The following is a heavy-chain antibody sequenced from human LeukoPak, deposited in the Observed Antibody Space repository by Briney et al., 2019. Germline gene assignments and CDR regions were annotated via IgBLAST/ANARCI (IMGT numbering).Heavy chain of an antibody. V-gene: IGHV4-59*01. CDR1: GGSISSYY. D-gene: IGHD3-3*01. Sequence: SETLSLTCTVSGGSISSYYWSWIRQPPGKGLEWIGYIYYSGSTNYNPSLKSRVTISVDTSKNQFSLKLGSVTAADTAVYYCARPGIFGPLDAFDIWGQGTMVTVSS. CDR2: IYYSGST. CDR3: ARPGIFGPLDAFDI. J-gene: IGHJ3*02.